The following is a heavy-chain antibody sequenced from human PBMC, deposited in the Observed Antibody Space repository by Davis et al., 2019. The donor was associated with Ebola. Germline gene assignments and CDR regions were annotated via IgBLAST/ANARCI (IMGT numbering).Heavy chain of an antibody. CDR1: GYTFTAFQ. CDR2: INPNRDDT. J-gene: IGHJ6*02. D-gene: IGHD6-19*01. CDR3: ARARGRGIIAVPGAMDV. Sequence: ASVKVSCKASGYTFTAFQLHWVRQAPGQGLEWVGWINPNRDDTSYAQTFQGRVTMTRDTSSSTAYMELSSLTFDDTAVYFCARARGRGIIAVPGAMDVWGQGTTVTVSS. V-gene: IGHV1-2*02.